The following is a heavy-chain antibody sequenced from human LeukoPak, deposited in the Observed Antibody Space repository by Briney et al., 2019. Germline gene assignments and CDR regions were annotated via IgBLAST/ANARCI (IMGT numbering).Heavy chain of an antibody. D-gene: IGHD2-15*01. V-gene: IGHV1-2*02. CDR3: ARDYNNGAATDAFDI. J-gene: IGHJ3*02. Sequence: ASVKVSCKASGYTFTSYDINWVRQATGQGLEWMGWISAYNGNTNYAQKFQGRVTMTRDTSISTAYMELSRLRSDDTAVYYCARDYNNGAATDAFDIWGQGTMVTVSS. CDR1: GYTFTSYD. CDR2: ISAYNGNT.